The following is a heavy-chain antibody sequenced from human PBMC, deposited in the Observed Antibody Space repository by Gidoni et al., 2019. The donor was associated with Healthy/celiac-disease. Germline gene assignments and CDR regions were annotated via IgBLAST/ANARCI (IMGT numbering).Heavy chain of an antibody. D-gene: IGHD3-16*01. CDR1: GFTFSDYY. V-gene: IGHV3-11*05. J-gene: IGHJ5*02. Sequence: QVQLVESGGGLVKPGGSLRLRCAAAGFTFSDYYISWIRQAPGKGLEWVSYISSSSSYTNYADSVKGRFTISRDNAKNSLYLQMNSLRAEDTAVYYCARFGAPLGRGWFDPWGQGTLVTVSS. CDR2: ISSSSSYT. CDR3: ARFGAPLGRGWFDP.